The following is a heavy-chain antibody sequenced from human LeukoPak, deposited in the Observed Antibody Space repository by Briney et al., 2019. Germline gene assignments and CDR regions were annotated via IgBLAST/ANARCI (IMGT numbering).Heavy chain of an antibody. V-gene: IGHV7-4-1*02. CDR1: GYTFTSYA. J-gene: IGHJ4*02. CDR2: INTNTGNP. Sequence: ASVKVSCKASGYTFTSYAMNWVRQAPGQGLEWMGWINTNTGNPTYAQGFTGRFVFSLDTSVSTAYLQISSLKAEDTAVYYCARLGVVPAALYYFDYWGQGTLVTVSS. D-gene: IGHD2-2*01. CDR3: ARLGVVPAALYYFDY.